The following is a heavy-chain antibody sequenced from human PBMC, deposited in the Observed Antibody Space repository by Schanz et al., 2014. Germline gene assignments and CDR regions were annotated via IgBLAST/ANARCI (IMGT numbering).Heavy chain of an antibody. V-gene: IGHV3-30-3*01. CDR2: ISYDGSNK. D-gene: IGHD3-3*01. CDR3: ARDRRFFDRDDLYYFDS. Sequence: QMQLVESGGGVVQPGRSLRLSCAAYGFTLSSYAMHWVRQAPGKGLEWVAVISYDGSNKYYADSVKGRFTISRDNSKNTLYLQMNTLRSDDTAVYYCARDRRFFDRDDLYYFDSWGQGTLVTVSS. CDR1: GFTLSSYA. J-gene: IGHJ4*02.